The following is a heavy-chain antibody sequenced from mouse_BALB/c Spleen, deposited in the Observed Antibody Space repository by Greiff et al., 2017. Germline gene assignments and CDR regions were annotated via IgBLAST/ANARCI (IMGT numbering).Heavy chain of an antibody. CDR3: AREIYDGYYGYAMDY. V-gene: IGHV14-3*02. Sequence: VQLKQSGAELVKPGASVKLSCTASGFNIKDTYMHWVKQRPEQGLEWIGRIDPANGNTKYDPKFQGKATITADTSSNTAYLQLSSLTSEDTAVYYCAREIYDGYYGYAMDYWGQGTSVTVSS. CDR1: GFNIKDTY. CDR2: IDPANGNT. D-gene: IGHD2-3*01. J-gene: IGHJ4*01.